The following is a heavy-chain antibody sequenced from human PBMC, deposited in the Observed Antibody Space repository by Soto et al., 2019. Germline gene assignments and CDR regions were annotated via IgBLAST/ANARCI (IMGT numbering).Heavy chain of an antibody. V-gene: IGHV4-59*08. CDR1: GGSISSYY. CDR3: ARHPMSAFDY. J-gene: IGHJ4*02. Sequence: QVQLQESGPGLVKPAETLSLTCTVSGGSISSYYWSWIRQPPGKGLEWIGYIYYSGSANYNPSLKXXVXIXXDTSKNQCSLRLTSVTAADTAVYYCARHPMSAFDYWGQGTLVTVSS. CDR2: IYYSGSA. D-gene: IGHD3-10*02.